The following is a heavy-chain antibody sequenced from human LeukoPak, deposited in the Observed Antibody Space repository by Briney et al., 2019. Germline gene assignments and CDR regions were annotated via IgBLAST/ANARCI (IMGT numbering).Heavy chain of an antibody. D-gene: IGHD3-22*01. CDR2: IIPILGIA. V-gene: IGHV1-69*04. CDR3: ARDLYYDSSGYYLVY. J-gene: IGHJ4*02. CDR1: GGTFSSYA. Sequence: SVKVSCKASGGTFSSYAISWVRQAPGQGLEWMGRIIPILGIANYAQKFQGRVTITADKSTSTAYMELSSLRSEDTAVYYCARDLYYDSSGYYLVYWGQGTLVTVSS.